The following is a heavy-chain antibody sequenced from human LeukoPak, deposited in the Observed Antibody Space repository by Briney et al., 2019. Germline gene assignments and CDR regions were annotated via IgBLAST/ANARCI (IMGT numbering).Heavy chain of an antibody. D-gene: IGHD4-17*01. Sequence: GGSLRLSCAASGFTFTNYAMSWVRRAPGKGLEWVSSSGTAGSTYYADSVKGRFTISRDNAQNSLYLQMSSLRAEGTAVYYCARVTDDYGAHYYGMDVWGQGTTVTVSS. J-gene: IGHJ6*02. CDR2: SGTAGST. V-gene: IGHV3-23*01. CDR3: ARVTDDYGAHYYGMDV. CDR1: GFTFTNYA.